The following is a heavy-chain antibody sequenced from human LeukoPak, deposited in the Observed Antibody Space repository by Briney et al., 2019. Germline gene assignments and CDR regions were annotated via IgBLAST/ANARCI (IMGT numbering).Heavy chain of an antibody. V-gene: IGHV4-4*07. CDR2: IYTSGST. D-gene: IGHD3-10*01. CDR1: GGSIRSYY. Sequence: SETLPLTCTVSGGSIRSYYWNWIRQPAGKGLEWIGRIYTSGSTNYNPSLKSRITMSVDTSKNQFSLKLSSVTAADTAVYYCARDPGYYGSGTRGAFDIWGQGTMVTVSS. J-gene: IGHJ3*02. CDR3: ARDPGYYGSGTRGAFDI.